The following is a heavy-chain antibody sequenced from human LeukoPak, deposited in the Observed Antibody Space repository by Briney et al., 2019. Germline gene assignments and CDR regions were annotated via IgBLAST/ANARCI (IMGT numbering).Heavy chain of an antibody. J-gene: IGHJ6*02. D-gene: IGHD2-15*01. CDR3: ARGAEGRSSTYGMDV. CDR1: GFTFSSYD. V-gene: IGHV3-13*01. CDR2: IGTAGDT. Sequence: GGSLRLSCAASGFTFSSYDMHWVRQATGKGLEWVSTIGTAGDTYYPGSVKGRFTISRENAKNSLYPQMNSLRAGDTAVYYCARGAEGRSSTYGMDVWGQGTTVTVSS.